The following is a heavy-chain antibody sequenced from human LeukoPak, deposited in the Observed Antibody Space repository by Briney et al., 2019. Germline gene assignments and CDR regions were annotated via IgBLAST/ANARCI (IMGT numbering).Heavy chain of an antibody. J-gene: IGHJ5*02. V-gene: IGHV3-21*01. Sequence: PGGSLRLSCAASGFTFSSYSMNWVRQAPGKGLEWVSSISSSSSHIYYADSVKGRFTISRDNAKNSLYLQMNSLRAEDTAVYYCARDRAGPWGQGTLVTVSS. CDR2: ISSSSSHI. CDR3: ARDRAGP. CDR1: GFTFSSYS.